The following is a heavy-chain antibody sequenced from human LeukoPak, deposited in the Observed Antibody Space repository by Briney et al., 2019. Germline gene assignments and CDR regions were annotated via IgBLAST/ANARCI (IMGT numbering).Heavy chain of an antibody. D-gene: IGHD2-15*01. CDR3: ARVKGPRIVVVVAATPAYYYMDV. CDR2: INHSGST. V-gene: IGHV4-34*01. J-gene: IGHJ6*03. Sequence: SETLSLTCAVYGGSFSGYYWSWIRQPPGKGLEWIGEINHSGSTNYNPSLKSRVTISVDTSKNQFSLKLSSVTAADTAVYYCARVKGPRIVVVVAATPAYYYMDVWGKGTTVTVSS. CDR1: GGSFSGYY.